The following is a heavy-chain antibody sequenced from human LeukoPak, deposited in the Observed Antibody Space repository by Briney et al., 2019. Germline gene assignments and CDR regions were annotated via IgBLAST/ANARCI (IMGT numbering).Heavy chain of an antibody. V-gene: IGHV5-51*01. CDR2: IYPDDSDT. D-gene: IGHD2-8*01. Sequence: GESLKISCKGSGHRFTSYWIGWVRQMPGKGLEWMGIIYPDDSDTKYSPSFQGQVTISADKSISTAYLQWSSLKASDTAMYYCARLAFCTNAVCFSNYYYSMDVWGRGTTVTVSS. CDR3: ARLAFCTNAVCFSNYYYSMDV. CDR1: GHRFTSYW. J-gene: IGHJ6*03.